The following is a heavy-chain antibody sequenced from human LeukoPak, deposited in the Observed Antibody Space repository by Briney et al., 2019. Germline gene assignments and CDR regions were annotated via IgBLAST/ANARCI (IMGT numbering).Heavy chain of an antibody. CDR3: ARAPTITFTSSGYYFEAFDI. V-gene: IGHV5-51*01. CDR1: GYSFTSYW. D-gene: IGHD3-22*01. CDR2: IYPGDSDT. J-gene: IGHJ3*02. Sequence: GESLKISCKGSGYSFTSYWIGWVRQMPGKGLEWMGIIYPGDSDTRYSPSFQGQVTISADKSISTAYLQWSSLKASDTAMYYCARAPTITFTSSGYYFEAFDIWGQGTMVTVSS.